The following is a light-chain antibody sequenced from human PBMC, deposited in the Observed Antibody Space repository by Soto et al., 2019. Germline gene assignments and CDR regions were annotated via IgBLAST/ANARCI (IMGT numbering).Light chain of an antibody. V-gene: IGLV2-14*01. J-gene: IGLJ1*01. Sequence: QSVLTQPASVSWSPGQSITISCTGTRSDVCAYIYVSWYQHHPGKAPKVMIYEVTNRPSGVSDRFSGSKSGNTASLTISGLQAEDEADYYCCSYTSSRTYVFGTGTKVTVL. CDR3: CSYTSSRTYV. CDR2: EVT. CDR1: RSDVCAYIY.